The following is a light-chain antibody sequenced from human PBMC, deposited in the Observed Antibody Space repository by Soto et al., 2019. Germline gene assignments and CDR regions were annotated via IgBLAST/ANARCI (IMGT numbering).Light chain of an antibody. Sequence: EIVLTQSPGTLSLSPGERATLSCRASQSVSSSYLAWYQQKPGQAPRLLIYGASSRATGIPDRFSGSGSGTDFTLTISRLETDDFVVSYCQPYDSSPPITFGQGPLLEIK. CDR1: QSVSSSY. J-gene: IGKJ5*01. CDR2: GAS. CDR3: QPYDSSPPIT. V-gene: IGKV3-20*01.